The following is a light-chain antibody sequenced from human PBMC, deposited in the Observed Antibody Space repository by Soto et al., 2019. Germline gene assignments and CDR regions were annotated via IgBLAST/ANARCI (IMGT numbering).Light chain of an antibody. J-gene: IGKJ2*01. CDR1: QSVSSNY. CDR2: GAS. Sequence: EIVLTQYPGTLSLSPGARATLSCRASQSVSSNYLAWYQQKPGQAPRLLIYGASSRATGIPDRFSGSGSVTDFTLTISRLEPEDFAVYYCQHYGGSPRYTFGQGTKLEIK. CDR3: QHYGGSPRYT. V-gene: IGKV3-20*01.